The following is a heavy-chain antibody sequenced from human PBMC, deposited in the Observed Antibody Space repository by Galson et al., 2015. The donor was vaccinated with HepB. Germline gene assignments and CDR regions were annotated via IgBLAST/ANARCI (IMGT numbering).Heavy chain of an antibody. CDR1: GFTFRIYT. CDR2: ISYGNTYM. CDR3: ARVRTFYYALDAFDF. D-gene: IGHD3-10*01. J-gene: IGHJ3*01. Sequence: SLRLSCAASGFTFRIYTMNWVRQAPGKGLEWISSISYGNTYMSYADSVKGRFTISRDNAENSVFLQMTSLRAEDTAVYYCARVRTFYYALDAFDFWGQGTTVTVSS. V-gene: IGHV3-21*01.